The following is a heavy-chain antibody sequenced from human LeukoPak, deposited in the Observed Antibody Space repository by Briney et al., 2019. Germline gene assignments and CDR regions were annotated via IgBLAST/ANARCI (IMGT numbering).Heavy chain of an antibody. V-gene: IGHV4-39*07. Sequence: SETLSLTCTVSGGSISSSSYYWGWIRQPPGRGLEWIGSIYYSGSTYYNSSLKSRVTISVDTSKNQFSLELSSVTAADTAVYFCARFRTPPHWYFDLWGRGTLVTVSS. CDR3: ARFRTPPHWYFDL. CDR1: GGSISSSSYY. J-gene: IGHJ2*01. CDR2: IYYSGST. D-gene: IGHD1-1*01.